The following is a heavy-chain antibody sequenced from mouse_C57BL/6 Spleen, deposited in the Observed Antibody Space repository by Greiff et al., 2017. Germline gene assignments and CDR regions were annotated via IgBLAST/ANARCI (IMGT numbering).Heavy chain of an antibody. Sequence: QVQLKQSGAELVRPGTSVKVSCKASGYAFTNYLIEWVKQRPGQGLEWIGVINPGSGGTNYNEKFKGKATLTADKSSSTAYMQLSSLTSEDSAVYFCARSDDGYYTGFDYWGQGTTLTVSS. CDR3: ARSDDGYYTGFDY. J-gene: IGHJ2*01. CDR1: GYAFTNYL. D-gene: IGHD2-3*01. CDR2: INPGSGGT. V-gene: IGHV1-54*01.